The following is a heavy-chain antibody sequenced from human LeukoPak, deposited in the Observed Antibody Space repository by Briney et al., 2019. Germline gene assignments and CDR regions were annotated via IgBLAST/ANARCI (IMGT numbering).Heavy chain of an antibody. J-gene: IGHJ3*02. CDR1: GGSISSGGYY. V-gene: IGHV4-31*03. Sequence: SETLSLTCTISGGSISSGGYYWSWIRQHPGKGLEWIGYIYYSGSTYYNPSLKSRVTISVDTSKNQFSLKLSSVTAADTAVYYCAAPGDIGSGYFHDAFDIWGQGTMVTVSS. CDR3: AAPGDIGSGYFHDAFDI. D-gene: IGHD3-22*01. CDR2: IYYSGST.